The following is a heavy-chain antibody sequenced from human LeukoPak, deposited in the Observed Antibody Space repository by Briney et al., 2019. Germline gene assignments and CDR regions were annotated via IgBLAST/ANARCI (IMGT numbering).Heavy chain of an antibody. J-gene: IGHJ4*02. V-gene: IGHV3-33*08. CDR2: IWYDGSNK. CDR3: ARVHYYDSNGVDY. Sequence: GGSLRLSCAASGFTFSNYAIHWVRQAPGKGLEWVAVIWYDGSNKYYADSVKGRFTISRDNSKNTLYLQMNSLRAEDTAVYYCARVHYYDSNGVDYWGQGTLVTVSS. D-gene: IGHD3-22*01. CDR1: GFTFSNYA.